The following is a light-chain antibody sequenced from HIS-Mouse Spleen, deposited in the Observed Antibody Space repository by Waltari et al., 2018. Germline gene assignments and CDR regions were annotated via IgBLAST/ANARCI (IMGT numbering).Light chain of an antibody. J-gene: IGLJ2*01. Sequence: SYELTQPPSVSVSPGQTASITCSGDKLGDKYACWYQQKPGQSPVLVIYHDSNRPSGIPERVSGSNSGNTATLTISGTQAMDEADYYCQAWDSSVVFGGGTKLTVL. CDR3: QAWDSSVV. CDR2: HDS. V-gene: IGLV3-1*01. CDR1: KLGDKY.